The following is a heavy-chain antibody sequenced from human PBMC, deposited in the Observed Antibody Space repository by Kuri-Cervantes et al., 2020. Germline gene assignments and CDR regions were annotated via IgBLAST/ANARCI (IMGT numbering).Heavy chain of an antibody. Sequence: SETRSLTWAVYGGSFSGYYWSWIRQPPGKGLEWSGEINHSGSTNYNPSLKSRVTISVDTSKNQFSLKLSSVTAADTAVYYCARGRAPHRYYYYMDVWGKGTTVTVSS. CDR3: ARGRAPHRYYYYMDV. J-gene: IGHJ6*03. CDR1: GGSFSGYY. CDR2: INHSGST. V-gene: IGHV4-34*01.